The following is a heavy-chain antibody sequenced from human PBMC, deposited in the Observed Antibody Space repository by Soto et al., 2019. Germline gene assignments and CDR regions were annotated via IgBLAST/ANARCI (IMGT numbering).Heavy chain of an antibody. CDR3: AREPPYCGGDCYVLLDF. J-gene: IGHJ4*02. D-gene: IGHD2-21*02. CDR1: GFTFSSYG. CDR2: ISYDGSNK. V-gene: IGHV3-30*03. Sequence: GWSLRLSCAASGFTFSSYGMHWVRQAPGKGLEWVAVISYDGSNKYYADSVRGRFTISRDNSKNTVYLQMDSLRAEDTALYCCAREPPYCGGDCYVLLDFWGQGTQVTVSS.